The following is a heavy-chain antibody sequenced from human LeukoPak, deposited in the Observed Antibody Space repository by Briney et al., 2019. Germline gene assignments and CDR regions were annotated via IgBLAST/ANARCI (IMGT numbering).Heavy chain of an antibody. CDR3: ARGGYSGYEGDPGNLVDY. V-gene: IGHV1-46*01. CDR2: INPSGGST. Sequence: GASVKVSCKASGYTFTSYYMHWVRQAPGQGLEWMGIINPSGGSTSYAQKFQGRVTMTRDTSTSTVYMELSSPRSEGTAVYYCARGGYSGYEGDPGNLVDYWGQGTLVTVSS. CDR1: GYTFTSYY. D-gene: IGHD5-12*01. J-gene: IGHJ4*02.